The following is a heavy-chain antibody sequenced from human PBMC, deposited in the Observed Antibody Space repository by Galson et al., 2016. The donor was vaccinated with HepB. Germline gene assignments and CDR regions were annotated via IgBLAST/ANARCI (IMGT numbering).Heavy chain of an antibody. CDR3: AXSAYFKEWPDP. V-gene: IGHV6-1*01. D-gene: IGHD2/OR15-2a*01. CDR1: GDXVSXXXAT. Sequence: ISGDXVSXXXATWNXXRQSPSRGLEWLGRTANRSQWLYVYAPSLKGRITIKPDTSTNQFSLHLTSVTPEDTAXYYCAXSAYFKEWPDPWGQGTPVTVSS. J-gene: IGHJ5*02. CDR2: TANRSQWLY.